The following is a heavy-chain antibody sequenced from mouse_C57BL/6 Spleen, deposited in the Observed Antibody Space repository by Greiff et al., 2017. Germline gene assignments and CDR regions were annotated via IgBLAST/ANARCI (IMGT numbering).Heavy chain of an antibody. CDR2: ISSGSSTI. CDR1: GFTFSDYG. CDR3: AREWDVRFRYFDY. V-gene: IGHV5-17*01. D-gene: IGHD1-1*01. Sequence: EVKLVESGGGLVKPGGSLKLSCAASGFTFSDYGMHWVRQAPEKGLEWVAYISSGSSTIYYADTVKGRFTISRDNAKNTLFLQMTSLRSEDTAMYYWAREWDVRFRYFDYWGQGTTLTVSS. J-gene: IGHJ2*01.